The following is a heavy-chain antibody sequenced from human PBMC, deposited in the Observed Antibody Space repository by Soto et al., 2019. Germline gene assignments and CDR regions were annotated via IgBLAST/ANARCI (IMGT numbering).Heavy chain of an antibody. Sequence: GGSLRLSCAASGFTLSSYAMSWVRQAPGKGLEWVSAISGSGGSTYYADSVKGRFTISRDNSKNTLYLQMNSLRAEDTAVYYCAKDIYIAVAGTGFDYWGQGTLVTVSS. CDR3: AKDIYIAVAGTGFDY. J-gene: IGHJ4*02. V-gene: IGHV3-23*01. D-gene: IGHD6-19*01. CDR1: GFTLSSYA. CDR2: ISGSGGST.